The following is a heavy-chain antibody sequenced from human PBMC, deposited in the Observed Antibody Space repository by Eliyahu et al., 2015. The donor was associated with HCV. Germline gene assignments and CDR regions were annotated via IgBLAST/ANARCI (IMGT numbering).Heavy chain of an antibody. CDR3: ARTHGGQPIPYYYYGMDV. CDR1: GYTFTSYX. Sequence: QVQLVQSGAEVKKPGASVKVSCKASGYTFTSYXMHWVRQAPGQGLEWMGIINPSGGSTSYAQKFQGRVTMTRDTSTSTVYMELSSLRSEDTAVYYCARTHGGQPIPYYYYGMDVWGQGTTVTVSS. V-gene: IGHV1-46*01. J-gene: IGHJ6*02. CDR2: INPSGGST. D-gene: IGHD4-23*01.